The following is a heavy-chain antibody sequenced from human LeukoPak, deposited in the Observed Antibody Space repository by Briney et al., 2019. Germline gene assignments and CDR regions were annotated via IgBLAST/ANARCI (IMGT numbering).Heavy chain of an antibody. V-gene: IGHV3-53*05. J-gene: IGHJ4*02. D-gene: IGHD2-2*01. CDR2: IYSDGST. CDR1: GFTVSSNC. CDR3: ARDPEYQLLYYLDY. Sequence: GGSLRLSCVASGFTVSSNCMSWVRQAPGKGLEWVSVIYSDGSTYFSDSVKGRFTISRDNSKNTLYLQMNSLRAEDTAVYYCARDPEYQLLYYLDYWGQGTLVTVSS.